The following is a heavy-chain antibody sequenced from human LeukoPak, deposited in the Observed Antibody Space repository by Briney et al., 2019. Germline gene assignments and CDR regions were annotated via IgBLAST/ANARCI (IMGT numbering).Heavy chain of an antibody. CDR1: EFSFSTYG. V-gene: IGHV3-23*01. J-gene: IGHJ3*02. CDR2: ISGSGGST. Sequence: GGSLRLSCAASEFSFSTYGMSWVRQAPGKGLEWVSVISGSGGSTYYADSVKGRFTISRDNSRNTLSLQMNSLRAEDTAIYYCTKGWQAFDIWGQGTMVTVSS. D-gene: IGHD5-24*01. CDR3: TKGWQAFDI.